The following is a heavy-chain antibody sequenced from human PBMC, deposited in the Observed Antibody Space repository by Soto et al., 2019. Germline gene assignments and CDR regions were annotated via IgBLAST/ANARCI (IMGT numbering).Heavy chain of an antibody. J-gene: IGHJ4*02. CDR1: GYTFTSYD. Sequence: GASVKVSCKASGYTFTSYDINWVRQAPGQGLEWMGWMNPNSDNTGYAQKFQGRVTMTRNTSISTAYMELSSPRSEDTAVYYCARQGIAGARKRSDYWVQGTRATGSP. CDR3: ARQGIAGARKRSDY. D-gene: IGHD6-13*01. V-gene: IGHV1-8*01. CDR2: MNPNSDNT.